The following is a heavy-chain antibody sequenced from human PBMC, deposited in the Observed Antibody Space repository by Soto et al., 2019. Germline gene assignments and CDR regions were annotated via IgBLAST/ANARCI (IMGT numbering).Heavy chain of an antibody. J-gene: IGHJ4*02. V-gene: IGHV3-7*01. CDR2: IKQDGSEK. Sequence: GGSLRLSCAASGFTFSSYWMSWVRQAPGKGLEWVANIKQDGSEKYYVDSVKGRFTISRDNAKNSLYLQMNSLRAEDTAVYYCARVEDIVVVPALFDYWGQGTLVTVSS. CDR3: ARVEDIVVVPALFDY. D-gene: IGHD2-2*01. CDR1: GFTFSSYW.